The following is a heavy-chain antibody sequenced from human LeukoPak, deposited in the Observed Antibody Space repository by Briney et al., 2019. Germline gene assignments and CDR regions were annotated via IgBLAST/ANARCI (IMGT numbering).Heavy chain of an antibody. J-gene: IGHJ4*02. Sequence: ASVKVSCKASGYTFTSYGISGVRQAPGQGLEWMGWISAYNRNTNYAQKLQGRVTMTTDTSTSTAYMELRSLRSDDTAVYYCARKYPPKFGDPYYFDYWGQGTLVTVSS. V-gene: IGHV1-18*01. CDR1: GYTFTSYG. CDR2: ISAYNRNT. D-gene: IGHD3-10*01. CDR3: ARKYPPKFGDPYYFDY.